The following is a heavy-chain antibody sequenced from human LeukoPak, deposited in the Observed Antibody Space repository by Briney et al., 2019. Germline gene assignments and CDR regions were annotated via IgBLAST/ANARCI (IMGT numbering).Heavy chain of an antibody. J-gene: IGHJ4*02. CDR3: AGGDSSSWRSDY. CDR2: INHSGST. V-gene: IGHV4-34*01. CDR1: GGSFSGYY. D-gene: IGHD6-13*01. Sequence: SETLSLTCAVYGGSFSGYYWSWIRQPPGKGLEWIGEINHSGSTNYNPSLKSRVTISVDTSKNQFSLKLSSVTAADTAVYYCAGGDSSSWRSDYWGQGTLVTVSS.